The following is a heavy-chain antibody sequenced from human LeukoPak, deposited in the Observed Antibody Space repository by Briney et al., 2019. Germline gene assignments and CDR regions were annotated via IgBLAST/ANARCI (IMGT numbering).Heavy chain of an antibody. CDR2: IYYSGST. Sequence: SETLSLTCTVSGGSISSYYWSWIRQPPGKGLEWIGYIYYSGSTNYNPSLKSRVTISVDTSENQFSLKLSSVTAADTAVYYCARTDIVVVPAAGVPPIYYYYMDVWGKGTTVTVSS. CDR1: GGSISSYY. J-gene: IGHJ6*03. V-gene: IGHV4-59*01. D-gene: IGHD2-2*01. CDR3: ARTDIVVVPAAGVPPIYYYYMDV.